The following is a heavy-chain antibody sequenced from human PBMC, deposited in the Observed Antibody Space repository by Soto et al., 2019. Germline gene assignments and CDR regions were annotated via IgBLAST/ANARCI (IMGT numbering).Heavy chain of an antibody. CDR1: GGTFSSYA. J-gene: IGHJ6*02. D-gene: IGHD2-2*01. CDR2: LIPIFGTA. V-gene: IGHV1-69*01. Sequence: QVQLVQSGAEVKKPGSSVKVSCKASGGTFSSYAISWVRQAPGQVLEWMGGLIPIFGTANYAQKFQGRVTITADESTSTAYMELSSLRSEDTAVYYCASVATVVPAATNYYYYGMDVWGQGTTVTVS. CDR3: ASVATVVPAATNYYYYGMDV.